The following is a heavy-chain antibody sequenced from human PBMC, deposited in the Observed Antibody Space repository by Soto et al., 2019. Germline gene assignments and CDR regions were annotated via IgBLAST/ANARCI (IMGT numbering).Heavy chain of an antibody. V-gene: IGHV4-34*01. J-gene: IGHJ6*02. CDR1: GGSFSGFY. CDR2: INHSGTI. D-gene: IGHD2-21*02. Sequence: SETLSLTCAVSGGSFSGFYWTWIRQPPGEGLEWIGEINHSGTINFNPSLRSRLTISLDSSKKHFSLKLTSLTAADAAVYYCARADRTLVTSYGLDVWGQGTTVTVSS. CDR3: ARADRTLVTSYGLDV.